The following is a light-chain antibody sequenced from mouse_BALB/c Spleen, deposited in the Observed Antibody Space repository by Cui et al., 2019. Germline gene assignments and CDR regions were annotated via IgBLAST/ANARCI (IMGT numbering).Light chain of an antibody. CDR3: QNGHSFPHT. CDR2: YAS. V-gene: IGKV5-39*01. J-gene: IGKJ2*01. Sequence: DIVMTQSPATLSVTPGDRVSLSCRASQSISDYLHWYQQKSHESPRLLIKYASQLISGIPSRFSGSGSGSDFTLSINSVEPEDVGVYYCQNGHSFPHTFGGGTKLEIK. CDR1: QSISDY.